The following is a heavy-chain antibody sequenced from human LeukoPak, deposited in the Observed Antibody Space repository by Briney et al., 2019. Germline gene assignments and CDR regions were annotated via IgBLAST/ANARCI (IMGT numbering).Heavy chain of an antibody. CDR3: ARGPPPVYCSSTSCYDLDY. V-gene: IGHV1-69*05. CDR1: GYTFTSYD. Sequence: SVKVSCKASGYTFTSYDINWVRQAPGQGLEWMGGIIPIFGTANYAQKFQGRVTITTDESTSTAYMELSSLRSEDTAVYYCARGPPPVYCSSTSCYDLDYWGQGTLVTVSS. CDR2: IIPIFGTA. J-gene: IGHJ4*02. D-gene: IGHD2-2*01.